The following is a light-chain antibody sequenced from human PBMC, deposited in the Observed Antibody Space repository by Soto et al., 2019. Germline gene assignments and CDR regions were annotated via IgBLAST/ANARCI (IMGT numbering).Light chain of an antibody. CDR1: QSVSSNY. J-gene: IGKJ1*01. Sequence: EVMLTQSPGTLSLSAGERDTLSCRASQSVSSNYLAWYQQKSGQAPMILIYGASNRATGIPDRFSGSGSGTDFTLTIRRLEPEDFAVYYCQKYDTSPRTFGQGTKVEFK. CDR2: GAS. V-gene: IGKV3-20*01. CDR3: QKYDTSPRT.